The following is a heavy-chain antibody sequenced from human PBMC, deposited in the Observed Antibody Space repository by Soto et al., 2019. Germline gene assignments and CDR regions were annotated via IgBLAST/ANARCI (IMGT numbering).Heavy chain of an antibody. J-gene: IGHJ6*02. D-gene: IGHD2-8*01. CDR1: ELTFSSFW. V-gene: IGHV3-7*05. CDR3: AKSPMVRPFHYGMDV. CDR2: INEDGTEK. Sequence: EVQVVESGGGLVQPGGSLRVSCAASELTFSSFWVSWVRQAPGKGLEWVADINEDGTEKYYADAVKGRFTISRDNAKNSLYLQMNNLRAGDTAVYFCAKSPMVRPFHYGMDVLGQGTTVNVSS.